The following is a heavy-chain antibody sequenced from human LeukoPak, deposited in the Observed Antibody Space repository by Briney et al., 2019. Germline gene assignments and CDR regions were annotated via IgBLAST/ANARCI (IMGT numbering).Heavy chain of an antibody. V-gene: IGHV4-59*01. Sequence: SETLSLTCTVSGGSISSYYWSWIRQPPGKGLEWIGYIYYSGSTNYNSSLKSRVTISVDTSKNQFSLKLSSVTAADTAVYYYARGYDYGDSYNWFDPWGQGTLVTVSS. J-gene: IGHJ5*02. D-gene: IGHD4-17*01. CDR1: GGSISSYY. CDR2: IYYSGST. CDR3: ARGYDYGDSYNWFDP.